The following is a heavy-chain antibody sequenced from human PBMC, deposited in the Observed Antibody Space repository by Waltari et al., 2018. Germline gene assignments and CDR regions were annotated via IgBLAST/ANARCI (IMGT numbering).Heavy chain of an antibody. V-gene: IGHV3-7*01. CDR2: IKQDGSEK. CDR3: ARDRVSGLDAFDI. J-gene: IGHJ3*02. Sequence: EVQLVESGGGLVQPGGSRRLSCAASGFTFSSYWMSWVRQAPGKGLEWVANIKQDGSEKYYVDSVKGRFTISRDNAKNSLYLQMNSLRAEDTAVYYCARDRVSGLDAFDIWGQGTMVTVSS. D-gene: IGHD5-12*01. CDR1: GFTFSSYW.